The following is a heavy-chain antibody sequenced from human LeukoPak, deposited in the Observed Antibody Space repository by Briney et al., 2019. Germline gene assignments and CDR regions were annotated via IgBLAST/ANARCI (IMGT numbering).Heavy chain of an antibody. CDR3: ARHRKTYYYDSSGYYPLDY. CDR2: IDPSDSYT. Sequence: GESLKISCKVSGYTFSTYWISWVRQMPGKGLEWMGRIDPSDSYTNYSPSFQGHVTISADKSISTAYLQWSSLKASGTAMYYCARHRKTYYYDSSGYYPLDYWGQGTLVTVSS. V-gene: IGHV5-10-1*01. CDR1: GYTFSTYW. J-gene: IGHJ4*02. D-gene: IGHD3-22*01.